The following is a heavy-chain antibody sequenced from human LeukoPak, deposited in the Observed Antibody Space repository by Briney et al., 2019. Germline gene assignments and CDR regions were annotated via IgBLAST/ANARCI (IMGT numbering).Heavy chain of an antibody. Sequence: SETLSLTCAVYGGSFSGYYWSWIRQPTGKGLEWIGEINHSGSTNYNPSLKSRVTITVDTSNNQFSLKLSSVTAADTAVYYCARGTDDQAAAGCVLDYWGQGTLVTVSS. CDR3: ARGTDDQAAAGCVLDY. CDR2: INHSGST. D-gene: IGHD6-13*01. J-gene: IGHJ4*02. CDR1: GGSFSGYY. V-gene: IGHV4-34*01.